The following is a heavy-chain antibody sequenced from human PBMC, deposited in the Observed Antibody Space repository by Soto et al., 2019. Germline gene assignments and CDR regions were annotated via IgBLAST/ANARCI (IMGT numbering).Heavy chain of an antibody. Sequence: EGQLLQSGGDLGQPGGSLRLSCAGSGLTLRSYAMTWIRQTPEKGLEWVSTITGRSAVPSYADSVNGRFTVSRDNSKNTLYLQMNSLRPDDTAIYYCAKGGPFTGGFDPWGQGTLVTVSA. D-gene: IGHD3-16*01. V-gene: IGHV3-23*01. CDR1: GLTLRSYA. CDR3: AKGGPFTGGFDP. CDR2: ITGRSAVP. J-gene: IGHJ5*02.